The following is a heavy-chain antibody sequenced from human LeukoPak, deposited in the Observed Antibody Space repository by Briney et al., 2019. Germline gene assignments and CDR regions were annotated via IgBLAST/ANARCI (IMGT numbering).Heavy chain of an antibody. CDR1: GYTFTSYG. D-gene: IGHD6-13*01. CDR3: ARDAPYSSSWYNYYYGMDV. CDR2: ISAYNGNT. V-gene: IGHV1-18*01. Sequence: ASVKVSCKAPGYTFTSYGISWVRQAPGQGLEWMGWISAYNGNTNYAQKLQGRVTMTTDTSTSTAYMELRSLRSDDTTVYYCARDAPYSSSWYNYYYGMDVWGQGTTVTVSS. J-gene: IGHJ6*02.